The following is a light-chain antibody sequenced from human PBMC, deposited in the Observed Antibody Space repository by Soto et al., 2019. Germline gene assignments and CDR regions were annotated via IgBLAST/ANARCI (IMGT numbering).Light chain of an antibody. CDR1: SSDVGGYNY. CDR2: DVC. J-gene: IGLJ1*01. CDR3: SSYTSSSTDV. V-gene: IGLV2-14*01. Sequence: QSALTQPASASGSPGQSIAISCTGTSSDVGGYNYVSWYQQHPGKAPKLIVYDVCKRPSGVSNRFSGSKSGNTASLTISGLQAEDEADYYCSSYTSSSTDVFGTGTKLTVL.